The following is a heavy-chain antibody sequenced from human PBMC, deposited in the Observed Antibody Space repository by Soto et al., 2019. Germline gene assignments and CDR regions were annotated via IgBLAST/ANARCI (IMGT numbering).Heavy chain of an antibody. CDR1: GGSVSSGSYY. CDR3: ARDKITDLFDY. V-gene: IGHV4-61*01. Sequence: SETLSLTCTVSGGSVSSGSYYWSWIRQPPGKGLEWIGYIYYSGSTNYNPSLKSRVTISVDTSKNQFSLKLSSVTAADTAVYYCARDKITDLFDYWGQGTLVTVS. D-gene: IGHD3-10*01. CDR2: IYYSGST. J-gene: IGHJ4*02.